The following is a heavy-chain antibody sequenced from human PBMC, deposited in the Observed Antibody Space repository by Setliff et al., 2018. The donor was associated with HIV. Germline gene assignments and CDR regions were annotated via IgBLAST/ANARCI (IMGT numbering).Heavy chain of an antibody. CDR3: ARVGYHGSGRYSFDY. V-gene: IGHV4-61*09. J-gene: IGHJ4*02. Sequence: SETLSLTCTVSGDSITSGTYYWSWIRQPAGMRLEWIGHISTSGTTNYNPSLKSRVTISADTSKSQFSLKLTSVTAADTAAYFCARVGYHGSGRYSFDYWGQGTLVTVSS. CDR2: ISTSGTT. CDR1: GDSITSGTYY. D-gene: IGHD3-10*01.